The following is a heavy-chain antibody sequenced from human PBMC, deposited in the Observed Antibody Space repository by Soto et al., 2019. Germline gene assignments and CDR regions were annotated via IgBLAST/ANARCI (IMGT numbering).Heavy chain of an antibody. J-gene: IGHJ6*02. CDR3: ARPTGPRSWYPHFRWDGYYYYGMDV. CDR1: GFTFTSSA. V-gene: IGHV1-58*01. Sequence: GASVKVSCKASGFTFTSSAVQWVRQARGQRLEWIGWIVVGSGNTNYAQKFQERVTITRDMSTSTAYMELSSLRSEDTAVYYCARPTGPRSWYPHFRWDGYYYYGMDVWGQGTTVTVSS. CDR2: IVVGSGNT. D-gene: IGHD6-13*01.